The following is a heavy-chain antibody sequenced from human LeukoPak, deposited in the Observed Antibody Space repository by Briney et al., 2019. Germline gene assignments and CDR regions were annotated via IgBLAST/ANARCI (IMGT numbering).Heavy chain of an antibody. CDR2: INHSGST. J-gene: IGHJ4*02. D-gene: IGHD6-13*01. Sequence: NPSETLSLTCAVYGGSFSGYYWSWIRQPPGKGLEWIGEINHSGSTNYNPSLKSRVTISVDTSKNQFSLKLSSVTAAGTAVYYCARRTRYSSSWYAVPYFDYWGQGTLVTVSS. V-gene: IGHV4-34*01. CDR3: ARRTRYSSSWYAVPYFDY. CDR1: GGSFSGYY.